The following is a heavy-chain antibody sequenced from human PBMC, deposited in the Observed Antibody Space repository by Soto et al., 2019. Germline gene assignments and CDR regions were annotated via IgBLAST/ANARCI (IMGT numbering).Heavy chain of an antibody. Sequence: QVQLLESGGGVVPPGTSLRLSCGASGFSFNTHGMHWVRQSPGKGLEWVAVIWFDGSKKYYEDSVTGRFRISRDNSRSALSLEMDSLRVEDIGVYFCARSSGVGIDFWGQRTLVTVSS. D-gene: IGHD6-19*01. CDR1: GFSFNTHG. CDR3: ARSSGVGIDF. V-gene: IGHV3-33*01. CDR2: IWFDGSKK. J-gene: IGHJ4*02.